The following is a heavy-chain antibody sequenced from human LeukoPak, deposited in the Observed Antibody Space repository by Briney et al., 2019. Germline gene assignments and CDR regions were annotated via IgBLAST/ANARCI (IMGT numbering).Heavy chain of an antibody. D-gene: IGHD4-11*01. J-gene: IGHJ4*02. CDR2: IIPILGIA. V-gene: IGHV1-69*04. CDR3: AREANSNYPFDY. Sequence: RASVKVSCKASGGTFSSYAISWVRQAPGQGLGWMGRIIPILGIANYAQKFQGRVTITADKSTSTAYMELSSLRSEDTAVYYCAREANSNYPFDYWGQGTLVTVSS. CDR1: GGTFSSYA.